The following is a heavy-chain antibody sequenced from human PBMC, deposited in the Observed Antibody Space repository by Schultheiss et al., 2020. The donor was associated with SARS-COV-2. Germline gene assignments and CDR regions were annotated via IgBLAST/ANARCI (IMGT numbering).Heavy chain of an antibody. D-gene: IGHD2-8*02. Sequence: SVKVSCKASGGTFSSYAISWVRQAPGQGLEWMGGIIPIFGTANYAQKFQGRVTMTRDTSTSTVYMELSSLRSEDTAVYYCARTYCTGGVCSGDYYYGMDVWGQGTTVTVSS. CDR1: GGTFSSYA. CDR3: ARTYCTGGVCSGDYYYGMDV. J-gene: IGHJ6*02. V-gene: IGHV1-69*05. CDR2: IIPIFGTA.